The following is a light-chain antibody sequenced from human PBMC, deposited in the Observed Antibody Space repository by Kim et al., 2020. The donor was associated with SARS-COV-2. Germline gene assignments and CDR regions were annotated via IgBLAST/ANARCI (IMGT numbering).Light chain of an antibody. Sequence: ASVGDRVTITCRASQSISSWLAWYQQKPGKAPKLLIYKASSLESGVPSRFSGSGSGTEFTLTISSLQPDDFATYYCQQYNTIPWTFGQGTKVDIK. V-gene: IGKV1-5*03. J-gene: IGKJ1*01. CDR3: QQYNTIPWT. CDR2: KAS. CDR1: QSISSW.